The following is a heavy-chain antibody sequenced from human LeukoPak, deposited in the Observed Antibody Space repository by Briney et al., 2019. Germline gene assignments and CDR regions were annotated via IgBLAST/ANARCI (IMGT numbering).Heavy chain of an antibody. CDR2: IYPGDSDT. D-gene: IGHD3-10*01. V-gene: IGHV5-51*01. CDR3: ARHAPYGSGSYVESHYYYYYGMDV. J-gene: IGHJ6*02. CDR1: GYSFTSYW. Sequence: GESLKISCKGSGYSFTSYWIGWVRQMPGKGLEWMGIIYPGDSDTRYSPSFQGQVTISADKSISTAYLQWSSLKASDTAMYYCARHAPYGSGSYVESHYYYYYGMDVWGQGTTVTVSS.